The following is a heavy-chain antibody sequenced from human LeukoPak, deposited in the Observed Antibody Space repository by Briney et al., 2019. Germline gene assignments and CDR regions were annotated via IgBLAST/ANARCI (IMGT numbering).Heavy chain of an antibody. CDR1: GGSISSSSYY. V-gene: IGHV4-39*07. Sequence: SETLSLTCTVSGGSISSSSYYWGWIRQPPGKGLEWIGSIYYSGSTYYNPSLKSRVTISVDTSKNQFSLKLSSVTAADTAVYYCAREKVVAATPMDYWGQGTLVTVSS. J-gene: IGHJ4*02. CDR3: AREKVVAATPMDY. D-gene: IGHD2-15*01. CDR2: IYYSGST.